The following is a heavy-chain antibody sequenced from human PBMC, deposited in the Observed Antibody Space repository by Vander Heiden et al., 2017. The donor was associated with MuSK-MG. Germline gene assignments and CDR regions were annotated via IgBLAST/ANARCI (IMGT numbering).Heavy chain of an antibody. Sequence: QLQLQESGPGLVKPSETLSLPCTVSGGSISSSSYYWGWIRQPPGKGLEWIGSIYYSGGTYYNPSLKSRVTISVATSKSQFSLKLSSVTAADTAVYYCARERFNRPRWFDPWGQGTLVTVSS. V-gene: IGHV4-39*07. CDR1: GGSISSSSYY. CDR3: ARERFNRPRWFDP. J-gene: IGHJ5*02. CDR2: IYYSGGT.